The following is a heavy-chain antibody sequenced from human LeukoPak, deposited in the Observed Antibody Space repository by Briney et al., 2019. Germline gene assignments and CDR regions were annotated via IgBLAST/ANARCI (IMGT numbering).Heavy chain of an antibody. Sequence: SETLSLTCAVYGGSFSGYYWSWIRQPPGKGLEWIGEINHSGSTNYNPSLKSRVTISVDMSKNQFSLKLSSVTAADTAVYYCARDHGSGSPDDYWGQGTLVTVSS. CDR1: GGSFSGYY. CDR3: ARDHGSGSPDDY. V-gene: IGHV4-34*01. D-gene: IGHD3-10*01. J-gene: IGHJ4*02. CDR2: INHSGST.